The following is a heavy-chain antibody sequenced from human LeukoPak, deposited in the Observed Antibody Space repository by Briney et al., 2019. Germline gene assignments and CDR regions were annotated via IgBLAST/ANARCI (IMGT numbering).Heavy chain of an antibody. D-gene: IGHD5-24*01. J-gene: IGHJ3*02. Sequence: GESLKISCKGSGYSFTTYWIGWVRQMPGKGLEWMGIIYPGDSDTRYSPSFQGQVTISADKSISTAYLQWSSLKASDTAMYYCARGRWLQFRYDAFDIWGQGTMVTVSS. CDR2: IYPGDSDT. CDR1: GYSFTTYW. CDR3: ARGRWLQFRYDAFDI. V-gene: IGHV5-51*01.